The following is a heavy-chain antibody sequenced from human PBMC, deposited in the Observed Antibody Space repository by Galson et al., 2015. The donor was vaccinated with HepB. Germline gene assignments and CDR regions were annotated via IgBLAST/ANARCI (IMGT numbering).Heavy chain of an antibody. CDR2: INHSGST. Sequence: TLSLTCAVYGGSFSGYYWSWIRQPPGKGLEWIGEINHSGSTNYNPSLKSRVTISVDTSKNQFSLKLSSVTAADTAVYYCARGLRITIFGPVRMGPLGYFDYWGQGTLVTVSS. CDR3: ARGLRITIFGPVRMGPLGYFDY. J-gene: IGHJ4*02. D-gene: IGHD3-3*01. CDR1: GGSFSGYY. V-gene: IGHV4-34*01.